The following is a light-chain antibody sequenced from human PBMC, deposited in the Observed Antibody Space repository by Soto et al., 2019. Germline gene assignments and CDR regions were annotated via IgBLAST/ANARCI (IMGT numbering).Light chain of an antibody. J-gene: IGLJ1*01. Sequence: QSVLTQPASVSGSPGQSITISCTGTSSDVGGYNYVSWYQQHPGKAPKLMIYDVSNRPSGVSNRFSGSKSGNTASLTISGLQAEDEAYYDCSSYTSSSSLYVFGTGTKFTGL. CDR3: SSYTSSSSLYV. CDR1: SSDVGGYNY. CDR2: DVS. V-gene: IGLV2-14*01.